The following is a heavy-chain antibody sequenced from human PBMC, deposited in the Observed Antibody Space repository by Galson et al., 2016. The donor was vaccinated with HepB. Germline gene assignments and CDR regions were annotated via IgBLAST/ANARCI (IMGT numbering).Heavy chain of an antibody. V-gene: IGHV2-70*01. CDR1: GFSLSTSGMC. CDR3: ARMGRCCSGRNCYSGSGGFDI. CDR2: IDWDDDK. Sequence: PALVKPTQTLTLTCTFSGFSLSTSGMCVSWIRQPPGKALEWLALIDWDDDKYYSTSLKTRLTISKDTSKNQVVLTMTNMDPVDTATYYCARMGRCCSGRNCYSGSGGFDIWGQGTMVTVSS. J-gene: IGHJ3*02. D-gene: IGHD2-15*01.